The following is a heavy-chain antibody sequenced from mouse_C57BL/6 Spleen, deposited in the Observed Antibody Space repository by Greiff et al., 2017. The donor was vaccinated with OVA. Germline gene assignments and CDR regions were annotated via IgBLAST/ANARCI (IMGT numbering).Heavy chain of an antibody. D-gene: IGHD2-4*01. J-gene: IGHJ4*01. V-gene: IGHV5-9-1*02. Sequence: EVQLVESGEGLVKPGGSLKLSCAASGFTFSSYAMSWVRQTPEKRLEWVAYISSGGDYIYYADTVKGRFTISRDNARNTLYLQMSSLKSEDTAMYYCTRYDYEMSAMDDWGQGTSVTVSS. CDR3: TRYDYEMSAMDD. CDR1: GFTFSSYA. CDR2: ISSGGDYI.